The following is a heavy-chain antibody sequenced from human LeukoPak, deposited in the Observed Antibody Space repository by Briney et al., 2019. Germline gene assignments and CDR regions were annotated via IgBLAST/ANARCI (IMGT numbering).Heavy chain of an antibody. Sequence: PRGSLRLSCAASGFTLSDYHMNWVRQAPGKGLEWLSSITTISHYIYYAGAVRGRFSISRDNAKNSLYLQMNSLRGEDTAVYYCARSGGPGTYHQLRYNWFDPWGQGTLVTVSS. D-gene: IGHD3-10*01. J-gene: IGHJ5*02. V-gene: IGHV3-21*01. CDR3: ARSGGPGTYHQLRYNWFDP. CDR2: ITTISHYI. CDR1: GFTLSDYH.